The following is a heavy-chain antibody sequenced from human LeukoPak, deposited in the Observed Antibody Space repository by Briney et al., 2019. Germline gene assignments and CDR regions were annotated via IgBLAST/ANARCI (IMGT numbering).Heavy chain of an antibody. CDR3: ARDRLNYYDSSGYYPDAFDI. Sequence: SETLSLTCTVSGGSISSYYWSWIRQPPGKGLEWIGYIYYSGSTNYNPSLKSRVTISVDTSKNQCSLKLSSVTAADTAVYYCARDRLNYYDSSGYYPDAFDIWGQGTMVTVSS. V-gene: IGHV4-59*01. CDR1: GGSISSYY. J-gene: IGHJ3*02. D-gene: IGHD3-22*01. CDR2: IYYSGST.